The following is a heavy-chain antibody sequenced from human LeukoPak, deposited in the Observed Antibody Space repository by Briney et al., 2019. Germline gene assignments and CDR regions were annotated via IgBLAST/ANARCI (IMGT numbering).Heavy chain of an antibody. D-gene: IGHD3-22*01. CDR1: GGTFIIYA. CDR3: ARDEVYDSSGYFPDWFDP. J-gene: IGHJ5*02. Sequence: ASVTVSFKASGGTFIIYAISWVRQAPGQGREWMGGIIPIFGTANYPQKFQGRGTITADEATRTAYMELRRQRSEDTAVYYCARDEVYDSSGYFPDWFDPWGQGTLVTVSS. CDR2: IIPIFGTA. V-gene: IGHV1-69*13.